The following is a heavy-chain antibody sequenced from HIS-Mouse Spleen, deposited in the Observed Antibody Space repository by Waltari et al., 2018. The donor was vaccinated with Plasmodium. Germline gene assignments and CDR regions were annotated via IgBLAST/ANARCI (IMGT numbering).Heavy chain of an antibody. Sequence: QLQLQESGPGLVKPSETLSLTCTVPGGSISSSSYYWGWIRQPPGKGLEWIGSIYYSGSTYYNPSLKSRVTISVDTSKNQFSLKLSSVTAADTAVYYCARLINWDHQIDYWGQGTLVTVSS. CDR3: ARLINWDHQIDY. D-gene: IGHD7-27*01. V-gene: IGHV4-39*01. J-gene: IGHJ4*02. CDR2: IYYSGST. CDR1: GGSISSSSYY.